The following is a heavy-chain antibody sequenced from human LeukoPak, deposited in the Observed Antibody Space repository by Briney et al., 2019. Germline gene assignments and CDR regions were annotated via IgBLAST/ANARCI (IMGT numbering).Heavy chain of an antibody. CDR1: GGSFNGYY. J-gene: IGHJ4*02. CDR2: VNHSGST. D-gene: IGHD6-6*01. V-gene: IGHV4-34*01. Sequence: SETLSLTCAVYGGSFNGYYWTWIRQPPGKGLEWIGEVNHSGSTNYNPSLKSRVTISADTSKNQFSLKMRSVTAADTAVYYCAREEYSSSGFDYWGQGTLVTVSS. CDR3: AREEYSSSGFDY.